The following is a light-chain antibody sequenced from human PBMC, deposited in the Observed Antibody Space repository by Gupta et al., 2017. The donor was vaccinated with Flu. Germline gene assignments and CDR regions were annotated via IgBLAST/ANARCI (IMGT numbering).Light chain of an antibody. V-gene: IGLV1-47*01. Sequence: HSVLTQPASASGTPGHRFPVSCSGSSSNIGTKYVYWYQQLPGTAPRIIMYKNKERPSGVPDRFSGSTSGNSASLAITGLRSEDEAEYYCYAREDRLRVVLFGGGTKLTVL. CDR1: SSNIGTKY. CDR2: KNK. J-gene: IGLJ3*02. CDR3: YAREDRLRVVL.